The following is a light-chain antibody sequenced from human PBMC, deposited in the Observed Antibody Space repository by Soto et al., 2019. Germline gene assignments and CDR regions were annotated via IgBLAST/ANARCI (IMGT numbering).Light chain of an antibody. CDR3: QQYGSSPLT. Sequence: EIVLTQSPGTLSLSPGEIATLSFSASQGVSSNYLAWYQQKPGQAPRLLIYGASSRATGIPDRFSGSGSGTDFTLTISRLEPEDFAVYYCQQYGSSPLTFGGGTKVDIK. CDR2: GAS. J-gene: IGKJ4*01. CDR1: QGVSSNY. V-gene: IGKV3-20*01.